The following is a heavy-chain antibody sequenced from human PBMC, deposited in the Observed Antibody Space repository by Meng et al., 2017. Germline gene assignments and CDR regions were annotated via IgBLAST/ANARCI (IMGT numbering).Heavy chain of an antibody. CDR1: GFTFSSYG. Sequence: VQRLECGGGLVQPGGSLRLSCAAYGFTFSSYGMTWVRQAPGKGLEWVSAIGGSGGSTYYADSVKGRFTISRDNSKNTLYLQMNSLRVEDTAVYYCAKLIAPSAYWGQGTLVTVSS. CDR2: IGGSGGST. J-gene: IGHJ4*02. D-gene: IGHD2/OR15-2a*01. V-gene: IGHV3-23*01. CDR3: AKLIAPSAY.